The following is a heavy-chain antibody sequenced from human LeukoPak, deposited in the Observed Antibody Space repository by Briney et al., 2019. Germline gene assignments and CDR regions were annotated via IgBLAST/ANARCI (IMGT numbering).Heavy chain of an antibody. V-gene: IGHV5-51*01. CDR3: ARPHSAYELSFDP. CDR2: IYPGDSDT. CDR1: GYTFTHSW. D-gene: IGHD3-22*01. J-gene: IGHJ5*02. Sequence: GESLKISCQVFGYTFTHSWIGWVRQVPGKGLEWTGIIYPGDSDTRYSPSFQGQVTISADKSISTTYLHWSSLKASDTAIYYCARPHSAYELSFDPWGQGTLVTVSS.